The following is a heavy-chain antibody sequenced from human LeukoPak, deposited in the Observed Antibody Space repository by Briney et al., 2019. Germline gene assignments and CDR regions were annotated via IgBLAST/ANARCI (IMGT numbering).Heavy chain of an antibody. CDR2: ISYDGGNK. CDR1: GFTFSSYA. Sequence: GRSLRLSCAASGFTFSSYAMHWVRQAPGKGLEWVAVISYDGGNKYYADSVKGRFTIYRDNSKNTLYLQMNSLRAEDTAVYYCARGPMTTVSVGYFDYWGQGTLVTVSS. D-gene: IGHD4-17*01. V-gene: IGHV3-30*01. J-gene: IGHJ4*02. CDR3: ARGPMTTVSVGYFDY.